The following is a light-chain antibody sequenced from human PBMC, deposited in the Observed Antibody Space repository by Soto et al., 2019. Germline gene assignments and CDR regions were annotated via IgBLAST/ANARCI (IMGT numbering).Light chain of an antibody. CDR3: QQYDYWPRT. CDR2: GAS. V-gene: IGKV3-20*01. CDR1: QSFNSIY. J-gene: IGKJ1*01. Sequence: DIVLTPSRGTLSLSPWERATLSCLASQSFNSIYLAWYQQKPGQAPRLLIYGASSRATGIPDRFSGSGSGTDFPLTISSLQSEDFAVYYCQQYDYWPRTFGQGTKVDI.